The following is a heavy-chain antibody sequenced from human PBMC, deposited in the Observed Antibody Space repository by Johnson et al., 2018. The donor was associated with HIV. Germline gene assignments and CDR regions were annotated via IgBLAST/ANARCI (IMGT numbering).Heavy chain of an antibody. CDR1: GFSFSNYW. CDR2: INQDGSEK. V-gene: IGHV3-7*01. Sequence: VQLVESGGGLVQPGGSLRLSCAASGFSFSNYWMTWVRQVPGKGLEWVANINQDGSEKFYVDSVKGRFTISRENARYSLYLQMNSLRAEDTAVYYCARDRPIAAAGHDAFDIWGQGTMVTVSS. D-gene: IGHD6-13*01. CDR3: ARDRPIAAAGHDAFDI. J-gene: IGHJ3*02.